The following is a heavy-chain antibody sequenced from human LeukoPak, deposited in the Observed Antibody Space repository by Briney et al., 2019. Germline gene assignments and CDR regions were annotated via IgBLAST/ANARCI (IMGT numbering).Heavy chain of an antibody. CDR3: ARDAEGYSSGWSFDY. D-gene: IGHD6-19*01. Sequence: GASVKVSCKASGGTFSSYAISWVRQAPGQGLEWMGRIIPIFGTANYAQKFQGRVTITTDESTSPAYMELSSLRSEDTAVYYCARDAEGYSSGWSFDYWGQGTLVTVSS. CDR1: GGTFSSYA. CDR2: IIPIFGTA. J-gene: IGHJ4*02. V-gene: IGHV1-69*05.